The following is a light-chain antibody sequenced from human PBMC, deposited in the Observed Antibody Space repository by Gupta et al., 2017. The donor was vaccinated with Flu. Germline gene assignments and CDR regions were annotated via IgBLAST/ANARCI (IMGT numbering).Light chain of an antibody. V-gene: IGKV4-1*01. CDR1: QSVLQTSNNENH. J-gene: IGKJ2*01. Sequence: IVMTQSPHSVAVSLGERATIKCFSIQSVLQTSNNENHIVWYQQKTGQPPKLLVYWTSTREYGVPDRFSGSGSGTEFTLEITNLQAEDAAVYYCQQFHSRPHTFGQGTKVEI. CDR2: WTS. CDR3: QQFHSRPHT.